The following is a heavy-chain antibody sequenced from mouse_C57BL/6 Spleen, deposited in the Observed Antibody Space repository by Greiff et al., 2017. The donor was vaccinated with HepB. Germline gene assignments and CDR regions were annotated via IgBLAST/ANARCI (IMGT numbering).Heavy chain of an antibody. V-gene: IGHV5-17*01. J-gene: IGHJ1*03. CDR3: ARPRVTHWYFDV. CDR2: ISSGSSTI. Sequence: EVQLQESGGGLVKPGGSLKLSCAASGFTFSDYGMHWVRQAPEKGLEWVAYISSGSSTIYYADTVKGRFTISRDNAKNTLFLQMTSLRSEDTAMYYCARPRVTHWYFDVWGTGTTVTVSS. D-gene: IGHD2-1*01. CDR1: GFTFSDYG.